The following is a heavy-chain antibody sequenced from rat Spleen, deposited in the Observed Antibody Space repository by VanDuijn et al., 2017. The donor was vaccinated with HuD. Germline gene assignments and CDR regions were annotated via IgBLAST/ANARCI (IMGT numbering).Heavy chain of an antibody. CDR3: ATDTFYDGTYYPGGFDY. CDR2: ISYDGSNT. J-gene: IGHJ2*01. CDR1: GFTFSDYY. D-gene: IGHD1-12*02. Sequence: EVQLVESDGGLVQPGRSLKLSCAASGFTFSDYYMAWVRQAPTKGLEWVATISYDGSNTYYRDSVKGRFTISRENAKSTLYLQLDSLRSEDTATYYCATDTFYDGTYYPGGFDYWGQGVMVTVSS. V-gene: IGHV5-20*01.